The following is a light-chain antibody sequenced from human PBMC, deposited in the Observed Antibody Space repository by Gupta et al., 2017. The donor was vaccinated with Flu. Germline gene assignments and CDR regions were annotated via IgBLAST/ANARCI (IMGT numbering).Light chain of an antibody. V-gene: IGKV3-20*01. J-gene: IGKJ2*01. CDR2: GTS. CDR3: QLDATSRKFT. Sequence: DQHKPCQAPRLLIYGTSNRATGIPDRFSGSGSGTDFTLTISRLEPEDCAVYYCQLDATSRKFTFGQGTNLEIK.